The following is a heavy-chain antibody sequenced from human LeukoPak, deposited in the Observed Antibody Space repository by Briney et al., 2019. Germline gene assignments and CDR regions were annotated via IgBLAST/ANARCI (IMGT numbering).Heavy chain of an antibody. J-gene: IGHJ4*02. CDR1: GGSISSGTYF. CDR3: AREGEPYGFDY. CDR2: VYHNGNL. Sequence: PSETLSLTCAVSGGSISSGTYFWSWIRQPPGTGLEWIGYVYHNGNLYYNPSLKSRVTISVDRSKNQFSLNLKFVTAADTAVYYCAREGEPYGFDYWGQGALVTVSS. V-gene: IGHV4-30-2*01. D-gene: IGHD3-10*01.